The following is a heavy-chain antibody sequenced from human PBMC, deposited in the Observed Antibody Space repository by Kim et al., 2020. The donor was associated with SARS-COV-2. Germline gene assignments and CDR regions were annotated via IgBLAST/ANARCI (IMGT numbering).Heavy chain of an antibody. Sequence: YAQRLEGRVTMTTDTSTSTAYMELRSLRTDDTAVYYCARDREDTAMVFDYWGQGTLVTVSS. V-gene: IGHV1-18*01. J-gene: IGHJ4*02. D-gene: IGHD5-18*01. CDR3: ARDREDTAMVFDY.